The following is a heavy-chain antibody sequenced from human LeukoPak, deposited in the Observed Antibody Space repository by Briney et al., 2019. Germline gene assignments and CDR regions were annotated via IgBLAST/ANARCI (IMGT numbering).Heavy chain of an antibody. D-gene: IGHD5-18*01. CDR2: IGGSGGST. J-gene: IGHJ2*01. CDR1: GFTLRSYV. Sequence: GGSLRLSCVASGFTLRSYVMNWVRQTPGKGLEWVSAIGGSGGSTYYADSVKGRFTISRDNSKNTLYLQMNSLRAEDTAVYYCAKDTASSWWYFDLWGRGTLVTVSS. V-gene: IGHV3-23*01. CDR3: AKDTASSWWYFDL.